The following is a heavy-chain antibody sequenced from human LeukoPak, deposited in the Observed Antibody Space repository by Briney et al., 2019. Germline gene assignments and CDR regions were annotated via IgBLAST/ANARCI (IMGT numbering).Heavy chain of an antibody. V-gene: IGHV1-2*02. CDR1: GYTFIDYY. D-gene: IGHD1-1*01. Sequence: ASVKVSCKTSGYTFIDYYIHWVRQAPGQTLEWMGWINPDTGATNYRQKFQGRITMTRDTSISTVYMELTGLRSDDTALYYCLRGGIFEYWGQGIPLTVSS. CDR3: LRGGIFEY. J-gene: IGHJ4*02. CDR2: INPDTGAT.